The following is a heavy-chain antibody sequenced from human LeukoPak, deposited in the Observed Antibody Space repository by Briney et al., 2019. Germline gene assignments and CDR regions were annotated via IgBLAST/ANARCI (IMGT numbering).Heavy chain of an antibody. V-gene: IGHV3-23*01. CDR2: ISGTGGST. J-gene: IGHJ3*02. CDR3: ARDSGYAFDT. D-gene: IGHD2-15*01. CDR1: GFTFSSYA. Sequence: GGSLRLSCAASGFTFSSYAMTWVRQAPGKGLEWVSSISGTGGSTFYADSVKGRFTISSDNAKNSLYLQMNTLRDEDTAVYFCARDSGYAFDTWGQGTMVTVSS.